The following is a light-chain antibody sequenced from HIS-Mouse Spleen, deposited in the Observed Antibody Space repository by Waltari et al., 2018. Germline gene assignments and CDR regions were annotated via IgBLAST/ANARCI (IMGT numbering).Light chain of an antibody. Sequence: DIQLTQSPSFLSASVGDRVTITCRASQGISSYLAWYQQKPGKAPKLLIYAASTLQSGVPSRFSGSGSGTEFTLTISSLQPEDFATYYCQQLNSYPPTFGQGTKVAI. CDR3: QQLNSYPPT. V-gene: IGKV1-9*01. CDR2: AAS. J-gene: IGKJ1*01. CDR1: QGISSY.